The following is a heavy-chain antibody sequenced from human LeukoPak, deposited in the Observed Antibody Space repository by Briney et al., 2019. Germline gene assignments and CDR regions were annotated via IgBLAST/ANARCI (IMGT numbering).Heavy chain of an antibody. CDR2: ISGTGTTI. V-gene: IGHV3-48*03. CDR3: ARVVRDGYNRIDY. Sequence: GGSLRLSCAASGFTFSTYEMNWVRQAPGKGLEWLSYISGTGTTIYYADSVEGRFTISRDNAKNSLYLQMNSLRAEDTAVYYCARVVRDGYNRIDYWGQGTLVTVSS. CDR1: GFTFSTYE. D-gene: IGHD5-24*01. J-gene: IGHJ4*02.